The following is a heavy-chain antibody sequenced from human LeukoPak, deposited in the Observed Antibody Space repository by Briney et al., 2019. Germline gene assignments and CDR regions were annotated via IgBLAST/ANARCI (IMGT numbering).Heavy chain of an antibody. D-gene: IGHD2-2*01. V-gene: IGHV1-46*01. Sequence: ASVKVSCKASGYTFTSYYMHWVRQAPGQGLEWMGIINPSGGSTSYAQKFQGRVTMTKDTSTSTVYMELSSLRSEDTAVYYCAREPLVVPAALNWFDPWGQGTLVTVSS. CDR2: INPSGGST. CDR3: AREPLVVPAALNWFDP. CDR1: GYTFTSYY. J-gene: IGHJ5*02.